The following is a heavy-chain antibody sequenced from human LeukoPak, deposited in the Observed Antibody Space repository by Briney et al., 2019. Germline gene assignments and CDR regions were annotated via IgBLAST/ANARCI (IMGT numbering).Heavy chain of an antibody. D-gene: IGHD3-16*01. V-gene: IGHV3-30-3*01. Sequence: GGSLRLSCAVSKFMFSAYNMHWVRQVPGKGLEWLAIISHDGNTGHYADSVKGRFTISRDNSKDTVDLQMNSLRADDTAVYYCARDFNWAFDYWGQGTLVTVSS. CDR2: ISHDGNTG. CDR1: KFMFSAYN. J-gene: IGHJ4*02. CDR3: ARDFNWAFDY.